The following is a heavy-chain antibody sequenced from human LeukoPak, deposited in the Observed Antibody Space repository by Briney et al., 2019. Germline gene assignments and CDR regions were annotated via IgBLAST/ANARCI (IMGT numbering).Heavy chain of an antibody. Sequence: GGSLRLSCAASGFTFSSYAMSWVRQAPGKGLEWVSAISGSGGSTYYADSVKGRFTISRDNAKNSLYLQMNTLRAEDTAVYYCARDYSASGSFDYWGQGTLVTVSS. CDR1: GFTFSSYA. V-gene: IGHV3-23*01. CDR3: ARDYSASGSFDY. J-gene: IGHJ4*02. D-gene: IGHD3-10*01. CDR2: ISGSGGST.